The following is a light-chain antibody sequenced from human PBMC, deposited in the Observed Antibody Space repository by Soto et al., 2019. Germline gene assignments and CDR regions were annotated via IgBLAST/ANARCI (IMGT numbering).Light chain of an antibody. CDR1: SSNIGGNS. Sequence: QSVLTQPPSVSAAPGQKVTISCSGSSSNIGGNSVSWYQQLPGTAPKLLIYDDNKRPSGIPDRFSGSKSGTSASLAISGLQSEDEADYFCAAWDDSLNGLYVFGTGTKVPGL. CDR3: AAWDDSLNGLYV. V-gene: IGLV1-51*01. J-gene: IGLJ1*01. CDR2: DDN.